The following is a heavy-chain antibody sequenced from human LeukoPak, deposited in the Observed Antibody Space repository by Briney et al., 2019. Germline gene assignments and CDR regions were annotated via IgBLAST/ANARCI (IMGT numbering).Heavy chain of an antibody. V-gene: IGHV3-48*04. CDR3: ARVGDFWSGYYADY. Sequence: GGSLRLSCAASGFSFSSYSMNWVRQAPGKGLEWVSYITSSSTIYYVDSVKGRFTISRDNAKNSLYLQMNSLRAEDTAVYYCARVGDFWSGYYADYWGQGTLVTVSS. J-gene: IGHJ4*02. CDR1: GFSFSSYS. D-gene: IGHD3-3*01. CDR2: ITSSSTI.